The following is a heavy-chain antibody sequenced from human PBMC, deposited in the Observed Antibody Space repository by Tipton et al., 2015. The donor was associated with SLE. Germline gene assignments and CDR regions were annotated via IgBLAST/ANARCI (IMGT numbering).Heavy chain of an antibody. D-gene: IGHD3-16*01. V-gene: IGHV3-30*02. CDR1: GFTYSGYA. CDR2: IRADGSNK. CDR3: AGGTGAHFDH. Sequence: SGFTYSGYAMHWVRQAPGKGLEWVAFIRADGSNKDYADSVKGRFTISRDNSKNTLYLQMNRLRVEDTAVYYCAGGTGAHFDHWGQGTLVTVSS. J-gene: IGHJ4*02.